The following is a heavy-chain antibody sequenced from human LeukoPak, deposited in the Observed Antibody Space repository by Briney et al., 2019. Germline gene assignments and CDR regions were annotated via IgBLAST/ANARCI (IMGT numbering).Heavy chain of an antibody. D-gene: IGHD3-22*01. CDR1: GGSISSYY. Sequence: SETLSLTCTVSGGSISSYYWSWIRQPPGKGLEWFGYIYYSGSTSYNPSLKSRVTISVDTSKNQFSLKLSSVTAADTAVYYCARGTYNHDSTSHCFYYMDVWGKGTTVTVSS. CDR2: IYYSGST. V-gene: IGHV4-59*01. J-gene: IGHJ6*03. CDR3: ARGTYNHDSTSHCFYYMDV.